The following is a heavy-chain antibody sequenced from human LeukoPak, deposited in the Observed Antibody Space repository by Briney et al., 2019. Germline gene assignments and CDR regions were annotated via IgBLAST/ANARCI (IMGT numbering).Heavy chain of an antibody. V-gene: IGHV3-64D*09. CDR1: GFTFSSNA. J-gene: IGHJ6*02. D-gene: IGHD3-10*01. Sequence: GGSLRLSCSASGFTFSSNAMHWVRQAPGKGLEYVSAISSNGGSTYYADSVKGRFTISRDNSKNTLYLQMSSLRAEDTAVYYCARDSSNGPGRNSYGMDVWGQGTTVTVSS. CDR2: ISSNGGST. CDR3: ARDSSNGPGRNSYGMDV.